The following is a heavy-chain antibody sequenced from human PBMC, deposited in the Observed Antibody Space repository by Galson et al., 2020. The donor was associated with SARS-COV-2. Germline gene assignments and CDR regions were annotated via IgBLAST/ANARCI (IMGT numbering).Heavy chain of an antibody. D-gene: IGHD5-18*01. Sequence: GGSLRLSCAASGFTFSSYSMNWVRQAPGKGLEWVSSISSSSSYIYYADSVKGRFTISRDNAKNSLYLQMNSLRAEDTAVYYCARDEYSYGYVHFDHWGQGTLVTVSS. CDR1: GFTFSSYS. CDR3: ARDEYSYGYVHFDH. J-gene: IGHJ4*02. V-gene: IGHV3-21*01. CDR2: ISSSSSYI.